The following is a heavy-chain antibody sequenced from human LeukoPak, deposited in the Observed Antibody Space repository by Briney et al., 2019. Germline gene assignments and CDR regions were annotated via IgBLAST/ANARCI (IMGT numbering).Heavy chain of an antibody. V-gene: IGHV4-59*08. CDR1: GGSISSYY. J-gene: IGHJ5*02. CDR2: IYYSGST. D-gene: IGHD3-9*01. Sequence: SVTLSLTCTVSGGSISSYYWSWIRQPPGKGLEWIGYIYYSGSTNYNPSLKSRVTISVDTSKNQFSLKLSSVTAADTAVYYCARSYYDILTGYLNWFDPWGQGTLVTVSS. CDR3: ARSYYDILTGYLNWFDP.